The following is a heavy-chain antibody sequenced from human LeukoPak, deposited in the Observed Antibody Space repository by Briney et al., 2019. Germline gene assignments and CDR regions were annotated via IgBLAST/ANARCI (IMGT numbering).Heavy chain of an antibody. CDR2: IIPILGIA. V-gene: IGHV1-69*04. CDR3: ATGGARLLRFLEWYLTFQH. Sequence: ASVKVSCKASGGTFSSYAISWVRQAPGQGLEWMGRIIPILGIANYAQKFQGRVTMTEDTSTDTAYMELSSLRSEDTAVYYCATGGARLLRFLEWYLTFQHWGQGTLVTVSS. CDR1: GGTFSSYA. J-gene: IGHJ1*01. D-gene: IGHD3-3*01.